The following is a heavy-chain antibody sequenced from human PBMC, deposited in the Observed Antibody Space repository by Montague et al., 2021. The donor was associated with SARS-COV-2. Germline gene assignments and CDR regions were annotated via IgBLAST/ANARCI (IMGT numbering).Heavy chain of an antibody. J-gene: IGHJ5*02. D-gene: IGHD3-22*01. CDR3: ARHQTSITMIVVVISSWFDP. V-gene: IGHV4-39*01. CDR2: IYYSGST. Sequence: SETLSLTCTVSGGSIRSSSYYWGWIRQPPGKGLEWIGSIYYSGSTYYNPSLKSRVTISVDTSKNQFSLKLSSVTAADTAVYYCARHQTSITMIVVVISSWFDPWGQGTLVTVSS. CDR1: GGSIRSSSYY.